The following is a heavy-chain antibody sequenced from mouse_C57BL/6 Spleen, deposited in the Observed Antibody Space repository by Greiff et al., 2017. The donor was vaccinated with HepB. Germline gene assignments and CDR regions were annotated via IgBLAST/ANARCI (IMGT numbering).Heavy chain of an antibody. CDR3: ARDYDYDGERFAY. CDR1: GYTFTSYG. J-gene: IGHJ3*01. V-gene: IGHV1-81*01. CDR2: IYPRSGNT. D-gene: IGHD2-4*01. Sequence: QVQLQQSGAELARPGASVKLSCKASGYTFTSYGISWVKQRTGQGLEWIGEIYPRSGNTYYNEKFKGKATLTADKSSSTAYMELRRLTSEDSAVYFCARDYDYDGERFAYWGQGTLVTVSA.